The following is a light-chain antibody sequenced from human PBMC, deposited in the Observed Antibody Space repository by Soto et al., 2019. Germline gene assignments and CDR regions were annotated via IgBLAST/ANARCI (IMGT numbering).Light chain of an antibody. CDR1: QSISTW. CDR3: QQYNTNSRT. CDR2: DAS. Sequence: DIPMTQSPSTLSASVGDRVTITCRASQSISTWLAWYQLKPGKAPKLLIYDASSLESGVPSRFSGSGSGTEFTLTIRSLQPDDFATYYCQQYNTNSRTFGQGTKVEIK. V-gene: IGKV1-5*01. J-gene: IGKJ1*01.